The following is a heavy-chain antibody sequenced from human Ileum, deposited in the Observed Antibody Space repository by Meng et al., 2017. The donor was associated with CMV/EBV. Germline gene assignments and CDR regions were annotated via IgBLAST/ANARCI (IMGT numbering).Heavy chain of an antibody. CDR2: ISGDGGST. D-gene: IGHD6-19*01. J-gene: IGHJ4*02. CDR3: TRGAYSSGWHTPL. V-gene: IGHV3-74*01. Sequence: AASGFTFRYYWMHWVRQAPGKGLVWVSRISGDGGSTNYADSVKSRFTISRDNAKETLYLQMNSLRAEDTAVYYCTRGAYSSGWHTPLWGQGTLVTVSS. CDR1: GFTFRYYW.